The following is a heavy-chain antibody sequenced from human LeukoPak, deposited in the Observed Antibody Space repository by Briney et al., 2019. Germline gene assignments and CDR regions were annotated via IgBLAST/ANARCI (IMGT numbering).Heavy chain of an antibody. D-gene: IGHD6-25*01. J-gene: IGHJ4*02. V-gene: IGHV3-48*01. Sequence: GGALRLSCASSGFTFISYSMNWVHQAPGKGLEWVSYISSSSKIMYYAGSVKGRFTISRDNAKNSLYLQMNGLRAEDTAVYHCARGTAALDYWGQGTLVTVSS. CDR2: ISSSSKIM. CDR1: GFTFISYS. CDR3: ARGTAALDY.